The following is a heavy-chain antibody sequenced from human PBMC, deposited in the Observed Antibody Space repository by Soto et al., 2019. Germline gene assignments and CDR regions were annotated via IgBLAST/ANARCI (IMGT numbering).Heavy chain of an antibody. D-gene: IGHD3-3*02. J-gene: IGHJ4*02. Sequence: SDTLSLTCAVSGYSITNGYYWGWIRQPPGKGLEWIGSIYHSGNTYYNPSLKSRVTLSIDTSKNQFSLKLRSVTAADTAMYYCARVKLAGRGSFHDWGQGTLVTVS. CDR3: ARVKLAGRGSFHD. V-gene: IGHV4-38-2*01. CDR1: GYSITNGYY. CDR2: IYHSGNT.